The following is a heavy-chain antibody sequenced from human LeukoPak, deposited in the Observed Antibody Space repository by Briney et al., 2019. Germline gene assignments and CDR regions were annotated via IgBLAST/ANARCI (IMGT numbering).Heavy chain of an antibody. CDR1: GGTFSSYA. J-gene: IGHJ4*02. Sequence: SVKVSCKASGGTFSSYAISWVGQARGQGMEWMGGIIPIFGRANYAQKFQGRVTITADESTRKDYMEMRRLRSEGTAVYYCARAGVGVYCSSTSCYTGVDYWGQGTLVTVSS. CDR3: ARAGVGVYCSSTSCYTGVDY. D-gene: IGHD2-2*02. CDR2: IIPIFGRA. V-gene: IGHV1-69*01.